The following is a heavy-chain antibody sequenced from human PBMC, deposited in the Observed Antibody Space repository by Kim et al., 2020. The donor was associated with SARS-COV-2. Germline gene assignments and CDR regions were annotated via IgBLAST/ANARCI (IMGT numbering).Heavy chain of an antibody. CDR1: GFTFSSYS. J-gene: IGHJ6*02. D-gene: IGHD3-10*01. V-gene: IGHV3-21*01. CDR3: ARDRPDLITMVRETPYYYYYGMDV. CDR2: ISSSSSYI. Sequence: GGSLRLSCAASGFTFSSYSMNWVRQAPGKGLEWVSSISSSSSYIYYADSVKGRFTISRDNAKNSLYLQMNSLRAEDTAVYYCARDRPDLITMVRETPYYYYYGMDVWGQGTTVTVSS.